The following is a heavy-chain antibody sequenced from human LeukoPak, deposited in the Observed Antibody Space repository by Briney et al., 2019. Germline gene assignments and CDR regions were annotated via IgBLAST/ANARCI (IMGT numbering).Heavy chain of an antibody. D-gene: IGHD6-19*01. J-gene: IGHJ6*02. Sequence: ASVKVSCKASGYTFTSYDINWVRQATGQGLEWMGWMNPNSGNTGYAQKFQGRVTMTRNTSISTAYMELSRLRSEDAAVYYCARDQYSSGWYYYYGMDVWGQGTTVTVSS. CDR2: MNPNSGNT. CDR3: ARDQYSSGWYYYYGMDV. CDR1: GYTFTSYD. V-gene: IGHV1-8*01.